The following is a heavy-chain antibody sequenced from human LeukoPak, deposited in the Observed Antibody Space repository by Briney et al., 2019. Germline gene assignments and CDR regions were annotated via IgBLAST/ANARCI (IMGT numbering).Heavy chain of an antibody. D-gene: IGHD1-1*01. CDR2: AWYDGSKG. CDR3: ARVREQLEWYFYY. J-gene: IGHJ4*02. V-gene: IGHV3-33*01. CDR1: GFTFSTYG. Sequence: PGRSLRLSCAASGFTFSTYGMHWVRPAPGKGLEWVAAAWYDGSKGYYADSVKGRFTISRDNSKDTLDLQMNSLRAEDTAVYYCARVREQLEWYFYYWGQGTLVTVSS.